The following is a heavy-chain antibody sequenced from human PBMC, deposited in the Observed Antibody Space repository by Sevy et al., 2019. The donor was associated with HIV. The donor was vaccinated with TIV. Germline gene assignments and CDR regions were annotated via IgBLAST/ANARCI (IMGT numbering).Heavy chain of an antibody. J-gene: IGHJ4*02. CDR1: GYTFTGYY. CDR2: INPNSGGT. V-gene: IGHV1-2*02. D-gene: IGHD3-22*01. Sequence: ASVKVSCKASGYTFTGYYMHWVRQATGQGLEWMGWINPNSGGTNYAQKFQGRVTMTRDTSISTAYMELSRLRSDDTAVYYCAREGYDSSGYQGYFDYWGQGTLVTVSS. CDR3: AREGYDSSGYQGYFDY.